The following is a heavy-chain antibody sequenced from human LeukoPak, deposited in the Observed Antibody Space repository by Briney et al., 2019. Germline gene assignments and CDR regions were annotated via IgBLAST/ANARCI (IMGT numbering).Heavy chain of an antibody. CDR3: AKESRLIDIVVVPAAIGY. Sequence: GGSLRLSCAASGFTFSSYAMSWVRQAPGKGLEWVSAISGSGGSTYYADSVKGRFTTSRDNSKNTLYLQMNSLRAEDTAVYYCAKESRLIDIVVVPAAIGYWGQGTLVTVSS. D-gene: IGHD2-2*01. J-gene: IGHJ4*02. CDR2: ISGSGGST. V-gene: IGHV3-23*01. CDR1: GFTFSSYA.